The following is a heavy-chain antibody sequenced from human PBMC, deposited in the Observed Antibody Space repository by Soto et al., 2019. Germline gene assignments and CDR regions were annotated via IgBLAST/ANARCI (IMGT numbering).Heavy chain of an antibody. Sequence: PGESLKISCKGSGYSFTSYWISWVRQMPGKGLEWIGSIDPSDSYTNYSPSFQGHVTISADKSISTAYLQWSSLKASDTAMYYCASTGQNWFDPWGQGTLVTVSS. D-gene: IGHD4-17*01. V-gene: IGHV5-10-1*01. J-gene: IGHJ5*02. CDR3: ASTGQNWFDP. CDR2: IDPSDSYT. CDR1: GYSFTSYW.